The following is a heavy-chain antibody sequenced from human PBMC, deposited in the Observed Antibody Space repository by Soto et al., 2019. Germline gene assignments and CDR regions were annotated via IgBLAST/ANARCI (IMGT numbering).Heavy chain of an antibody. CDR3: ARATGPTYSSSWYYYYYGMDV. D-gene: IGHD6-13*01. J-gene: IGHJ6*02. V-gene: IGHV4-59*01. CDR2: IYYSGST. CDR1: GGSIRSYY. Sequence: PSETLSLTCTVSGGSIRSYYCSWIRQPPGKGLEWIGYIYYSGSTNYNPSLKSRVTISVDTSKNQFSLKLSSVTAADTAVYYCARATGPTYSSSWYYYYYGMDVWGQGTTVTVSS.